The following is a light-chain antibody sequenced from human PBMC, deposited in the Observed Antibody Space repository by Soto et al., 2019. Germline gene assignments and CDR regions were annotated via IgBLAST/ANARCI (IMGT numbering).Light chain of an antibody. Sequence: AIQMTQSPSSLSASVGDRVTITCRASQGIRSDLGWYQQKPGIAPKLLIYGASTLQSRVPSRFSGSGSGTDFTLTISSLQPEDFATYYCLQDYNYPHTFGQGTKLEIK. CDR1: QGIRSD. CDR2: GAS. V-gene: IGKV1-6*01. J-gene: IGKJ2*01. CDR3: LQDYNYPHT.